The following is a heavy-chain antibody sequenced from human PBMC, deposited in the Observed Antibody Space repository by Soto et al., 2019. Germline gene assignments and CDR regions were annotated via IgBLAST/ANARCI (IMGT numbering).Heavy chain of an antibody. D-gene: IGHD6-13*01. CDR3: ARSTSSSWYPPIDP. Sequence: APVKVSCQASGYTFTGYYMHWVRQAPGQGLEWMGWINPNSGGTNYAQKFQGRVTMTRDTSISTAYMELSRLRSDDTAVYYCARSTSSSWYPPIDPWGQGTLVTVSS. CDR2: INPNSGGT. CDR1: GYTFTGYY. V-gene: IGHV1-2*02. J-gene: IGHJ5*02.